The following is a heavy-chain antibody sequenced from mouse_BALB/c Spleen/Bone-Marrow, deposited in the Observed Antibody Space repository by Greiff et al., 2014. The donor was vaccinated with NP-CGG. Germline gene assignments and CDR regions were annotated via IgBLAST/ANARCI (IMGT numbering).Heavy chain of an antibody. CDR1: GFSLTSYG. CDR2: IWAGGST. V-gene: IGHV2-9*02. Sequence: VQLVESGPGLVAPSQSLSITCTVSGFSLTSYGVHWVRQPPGKGLEWLGVIWAGGSTNYNSALMSRLSISKDNSKSQVFLKMNSLQTDDTAMYYCARDPIYYDYDWYFDVWGAGTTVTFSS. D-gene: IGHD2-4*01. J-gene: IGHJ1*01. CDR3: ARDPIYYDYDWYFDV.